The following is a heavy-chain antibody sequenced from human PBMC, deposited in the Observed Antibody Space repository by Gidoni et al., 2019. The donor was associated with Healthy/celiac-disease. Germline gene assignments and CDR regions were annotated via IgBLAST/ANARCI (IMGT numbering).Heavy chain of an antibody. V-gene: IGHV5-51*01. CDR1: GYSFNSYW. CDR2: IYPGDSDT. J-gene: IGHJ4*02. D-gene: IGHD3-22*01. CDR3: ARHVSYYDSSGYPDY. Sequence: VQLVQSGAEAKQPGESLKIPCKGSGYSFNSYWIGWVGQMPGKGLEWMGIIYPGDSDTRYSPSFQGQVTISADKSISTAYLQWSSLKASDTAMYYCARHVSYYDSSGYPDYWGQGTLVTVSS.